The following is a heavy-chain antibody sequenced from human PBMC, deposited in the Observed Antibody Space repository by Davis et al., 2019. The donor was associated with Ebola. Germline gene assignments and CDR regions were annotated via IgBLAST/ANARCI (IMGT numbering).Heavy chain of an antibody. J-gene: IGHJ6*02. CDR1: GYTFTSYA. Sequence: ASVKVSCKASGYTFTSYAMHWVRQAPGQRLEWMGWINAGNGNTKYSQKFQGRVTITADKSTSTAYMELSSLRSEDTAVYYCARVYCSGGSCSTPHLFYYYYGMDVWGQGTTVTVSS. D-gene: IGHD2-15*01. CDR3: ARVYCSGGSCSTPHLFYYYYGMDV. V-gene: IGHV1-3*01. CDR2: INAGNGNT.